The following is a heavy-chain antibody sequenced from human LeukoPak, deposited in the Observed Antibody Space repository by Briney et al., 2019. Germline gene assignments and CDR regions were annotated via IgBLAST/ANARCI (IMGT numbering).Heavy chain of an antibody. Sequence: SETLSLTCTVSGGSISSSSYYWGWIRQPPGKGLEWIGSIYYSGSTYYNPSLKSRVTISVDTSKNQFSLKLSSVTAADTAVYYCARAPIVVVVAATPDAFDIWGQGTMVTVSS. D-gene: IGHD2-15*01. CDR2: IYYSGST. CDR1: GGSISSSSYY. CDR3: ARAPIVVVVAATPDAFDI. J-gene: IGHJ3*02. V-gene: IGHV4-39*07.